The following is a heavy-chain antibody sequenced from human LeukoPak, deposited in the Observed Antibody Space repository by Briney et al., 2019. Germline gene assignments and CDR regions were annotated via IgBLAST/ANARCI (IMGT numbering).Heavy chain of an antibody. V-gene: IGHV3-21*01. CDR2: ISSSSSYI. D-gene: IGHD1-26*01. CDR3: ARDVLPYSGNYSATLGAGAFDI. Sequence: PGGSLRLSCAASGFTFSSYSMNWVRQAPGKGLEWVSSISSSSSYIYYADSVKGRFTISRDNAKNSLYLQMNILRAEDTAVYYCARDVLPYSGNYSATLGAGAFDIWGQGTMVTVSS. CDR1: GFTFSSYS. J-gene: IGHJ3*02.